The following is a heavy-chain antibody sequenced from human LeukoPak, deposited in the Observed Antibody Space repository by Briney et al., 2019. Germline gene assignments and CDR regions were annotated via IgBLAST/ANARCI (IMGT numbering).Heavy chain of an antibody. Sequence: PGGSLRLSCAASGFTFSSYGMHWVRQAPGKGLEWVSVIYSGGSTYYADSVKGRFTMSRDNSKNTLYLQMNSLRAEDTAVYYCARGMATLGDWGQGTLVTVSS. CDR2: IYSGGST. J-gene: IGHJ4*02. CDR3: ARGMATLGD. CDR1: GFTFSSYG. D-gene: IGHD3-16*01. V-gene: IGHV3-66*01.